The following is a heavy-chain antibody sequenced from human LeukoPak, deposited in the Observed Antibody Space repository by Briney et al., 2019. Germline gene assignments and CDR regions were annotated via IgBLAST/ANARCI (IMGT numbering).Heavy chain of an antibody. V-gene: IGHV1-2*02. J-gene: IGHJ4*02. CDR2: INPNSGGT. CDR3: ARDLYYDYVWGSYPSFDY. CDR1: GYTFTGYY. D-gene: IGHD3-16*01. Sequence: ASVKVSCKASGYTFTGYYMHWVRQAPGQGLEWMGWINPNSGGTNYAQKFQGRVTMTRDTSISTAYMELSRLRSDDTAVYYFARDLYYDYVWGSYPSFDYWGQGALVTVSS.